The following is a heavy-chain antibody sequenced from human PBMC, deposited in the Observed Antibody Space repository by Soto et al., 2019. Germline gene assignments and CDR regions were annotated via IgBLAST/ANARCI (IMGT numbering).Heavy chain of an antibody. Sequence: EVQLVESGGGLVQTGGSLRLSCVGSGFTLSSYWMSWARQAPGKGLEWLANIKQDGSEQHYVDSVKGRFSISRDNAQNSLFLHMSSLRDEYTAVYYCARGSSLNYWGQGTLVTVSS. D-gene: IGHD6-13*01. CDR2: IKQDGSEQ. CDR1: GFTLSSYW. V-gene: IGHV3-7*01. J-gene: IGHJ4*02. CDR3: ARGSSLNY.